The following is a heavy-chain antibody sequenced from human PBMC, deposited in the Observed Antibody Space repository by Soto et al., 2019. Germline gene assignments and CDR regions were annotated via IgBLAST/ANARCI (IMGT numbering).Heavy chain of an antibody. CDR3: ARDAYSNGWRTIDY. D-gene: IGHD6-19*01. CDR2: INAGSGDT. Sequence: VASVKVSCKASGYIFTTYAMHWVRQAPGQRLEWVGWINAGSGDTKYSEKFQGRVTITRDTSASTAYMELSSLRSEDTSVYYCARDAYSNGWRTIDYWGQGTLVTVSS. CDR1: GYIFTTYA. V-gene: IGHV1-3*01. J-gene: IGHJ4*02.